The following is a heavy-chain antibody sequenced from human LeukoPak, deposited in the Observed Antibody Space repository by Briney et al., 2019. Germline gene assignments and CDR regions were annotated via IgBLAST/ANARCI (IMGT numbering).Heavy chain of an antibody. CDR3: AREAGSGSYHP. D-gene: IGHD3-10*01. CDR2: IVPIHGLT. CDR1: GYTFTGYY. V-gene: IGHV1-46*01. J-gene: IGHJ5*02. Sequence: ASVKVSCKASGYTFTGYYMHWVRQAPGQGLEWMGRIVPIHGLTHYAQKFQGRVTITADKLTNTVYMELSSLRSEDTAVYYCAREAGSGSYHPWGQGTLVTVSS.